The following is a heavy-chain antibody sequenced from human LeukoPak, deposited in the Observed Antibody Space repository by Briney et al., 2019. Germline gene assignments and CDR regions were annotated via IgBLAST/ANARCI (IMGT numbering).Heavy chain of an antibody. CDR3: ARDSSSWYGSQHNYYYMDV. CDR1: GGSIRYYY. CDR2: IYYSGST. J-gene: IGHJ6*03. D-gene: IGHD6-13*01. V-gene: IGHV4-59*13. Sequence: SETLSLTCTVSGGSIRYYYWNWIRQPPGKGLEWLGYIYYSGSTNYNPSLKSRVTILVDMSKNQFSLKLSSVTAADTAVYYCARDSSSWYGSQHNYYYMDVWGKGTTVTISS.